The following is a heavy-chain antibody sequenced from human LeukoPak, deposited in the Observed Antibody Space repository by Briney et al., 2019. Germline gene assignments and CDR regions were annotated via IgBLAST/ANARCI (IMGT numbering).Heavy chain of an antibody. CDR3: ARDSFYYDSSDPSHFDY. CDR2: IIPIFGIA. J-gene: IGHJ4*02. D-gene: IGHD3-22*01. Sequence: SVKVSCKASGGTFSSYAISWVRQAPGQGLEWMGRIIPIFGIANHAQKFQGRVTITADKSTSTAYMELSSLRSEDTAVYYCARDSFYYDSSDPSHFDYWGQGTLVTVS. CDR1: GGTFSSYA. V-gene: IGHV1-69*04.